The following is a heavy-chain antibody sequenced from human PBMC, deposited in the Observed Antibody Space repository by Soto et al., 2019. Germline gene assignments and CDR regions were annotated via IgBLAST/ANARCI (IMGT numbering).Heavy chain of an antibody. CDR3: AVKRGGRGVATIRGVYYYGMDV. CDR2: IIPIFGTA. Sequence: GASVKVSCKASGGTFSSYAISWVRQAPGQGLEWMGGIIPIFGTANYAQKFQGRVTITADESTSTAYMELSSLRSEDTAVYYCAVKRGGRGVATIRGVYYYGMDVWGQGTTVTVSS. D-gene: IGHD5-12*01. V-gene: IGHV1-69*13. J-gene: IGHJ6*02. CDR1: GGTFSSYA.